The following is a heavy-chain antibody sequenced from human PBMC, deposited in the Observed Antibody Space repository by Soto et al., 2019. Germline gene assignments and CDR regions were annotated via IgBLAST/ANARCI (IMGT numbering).Heavy chain of an antibody. CDR3: ARDKGDFWSGYYYNWFDP. D-gene: IGHD3-3*01. V-gene: IGHV4-59*01. CDR2: IHYSGST. J-gene: IGHJ5*02. CDR1: GGSLSSYY. Sequence: PSETLSLTCTVSGGSLSSYYWSWIRQAPGKGLEWIGYIHYSGSTNYNPSLKSRVTISVDTSMNQFSLKLSSVTAADTAVYYCARDKGDFWSGYYYNWFDPWGQGTLVTVSS.